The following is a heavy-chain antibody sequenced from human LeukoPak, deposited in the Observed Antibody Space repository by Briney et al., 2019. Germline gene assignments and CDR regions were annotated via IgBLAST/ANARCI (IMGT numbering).Heavy chain of an antibody. CDR2: ISYDGSNK. Sequence: GRSLRLSCAASGSTFSSYAMHWVRQAPGKGLEWVAVISYDGSNKYYADSVKGRFTISRDNSKNTLYLQMNSLRAEDTAVYYCARSGTGEGSNYYYYGMDVWGKGTTVTVSS. CDR1: GSTFSSYA. J-gene: IGHJ6*04. V-gene: IGHV3-30*04. D-gene: IGHD7-27*01. CDR3: ARSGTGEGSNYYYYGMDV.